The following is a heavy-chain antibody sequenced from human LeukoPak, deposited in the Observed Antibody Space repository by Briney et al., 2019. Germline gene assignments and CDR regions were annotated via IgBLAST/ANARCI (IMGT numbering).Heavy chain of an antibody. J-gene: IGHJ3*02. CDR2: IYSTGST. Sequence: SETLSLTCAVSGGSISSYYWNWIRQLPGMGLEWIGYIYSTGSTNYNPSLRGRVIISLDTSKNQFSLELSSVTAADTALYYCARRSVVTAINFDTFDIWGQGTMVTVSS. D-gene: IGHD2-21*02. CDR3: ARRSVVTAINFDTFDI. V-gene: IGHV4-59*08. CDR1: GGSISSYY.